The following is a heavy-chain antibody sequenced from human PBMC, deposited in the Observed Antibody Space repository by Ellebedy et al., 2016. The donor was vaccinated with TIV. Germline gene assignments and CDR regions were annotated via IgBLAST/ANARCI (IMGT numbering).Heavy chain of an antibody. J-gene: IGHJ2*01. Sequence: SETLSLTCTVSGGSISSSSYYWGWIRQPPGKGLEWIGSIYYSGSTYYNPSLKRRVTISVDTSKNQFSLKLSSVTAADTAVYYCARGGYYGSGKGYFDLWGRGTLVTVSS. CDR3: ARGGYYGSGKGYFDL. D-gene: IGHD3-10*01. CDR2: IYYSGST. V-gene: IGHV4-39*07. CDR1: GGSISSSSYY.